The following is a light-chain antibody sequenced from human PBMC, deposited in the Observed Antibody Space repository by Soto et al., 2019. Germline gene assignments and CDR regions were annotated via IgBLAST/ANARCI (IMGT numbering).Light chain of an antibody. CDR1: SGHSTYI. CDR2: LEGSGRY. CDR3: ETWDSNPRL. V-gene: IGLV4-60*02. J-gene: IGLJ3*02. Sequence: QSVLTQSSSASASLGSSVRLTCTLSSGHSTYIIAWHQQQPGKAHRYLMNLEGSGRYSKGSGVPDRFSGSSSGADRYLTISNLQFEDEDDYYCETWDSNPRLFGGGTKLTVL.